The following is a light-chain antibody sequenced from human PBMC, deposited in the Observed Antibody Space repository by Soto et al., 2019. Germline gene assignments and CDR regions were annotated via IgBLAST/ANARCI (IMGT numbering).Light chain of an antibody. J-gene: IGKJ2*01. V-gene: IGKV4-1*01. CDR3: QQYFNSPYT. Sequence: IVMTQSPDSLAVSLGERATINCKSSQSLLFTSNNKTYLAWYRQKPGQPPQLLIYWASTRESGVPDRFSGSGSGTDFTLTISSLQSEDAAICYWQQYFNSPYTFGQGTKLEIK. CDR1: QSLLFTSNNKTY. CDR2: WAS.